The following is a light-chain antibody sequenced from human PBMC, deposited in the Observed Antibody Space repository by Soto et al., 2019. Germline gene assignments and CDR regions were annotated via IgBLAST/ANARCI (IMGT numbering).Light chain of an antibody. CDR2: KAS. CDR1: QTISSW. V-gene: IGKV1-5*03. Sequence: DIQMTQSPSTLSGSAGERATISCRASQTISSWLAWYQQKPGKAPKLLIYKASTLTSGVPSRFSASGSGTECTLTISSLQPDDVATYYCQHYNSYSEAFGQGTKVDIK. J-gene: IGKJ1*01. CDR3: QHYNSYSEA.